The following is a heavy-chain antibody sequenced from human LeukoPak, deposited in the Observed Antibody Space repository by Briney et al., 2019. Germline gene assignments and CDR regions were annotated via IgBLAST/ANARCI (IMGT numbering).Heavy chain of an antibody. D-gene: IGHD2-2*01. CDR2: IYYSGST. CDR3: ARTYCSSTSCPLDY. Sequence: SETLSLTCTVSGGSISSYYWSWIRQPPGKGLEWIGYIYYSGSTNYNPSLKSRVTISVDTSKNQLSLKLSSVTAADTAVYYCARTYCSSTSCPLDYWGQGTLVTVSS. V-gene: IGHV4-59*01. CDR1: GGSISSYY. J-gene: IGHJ4*02.